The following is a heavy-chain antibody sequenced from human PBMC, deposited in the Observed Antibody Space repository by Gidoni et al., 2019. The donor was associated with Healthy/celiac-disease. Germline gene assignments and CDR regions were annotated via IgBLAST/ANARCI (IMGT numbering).Heavy chain of an antibody. D-gene: IGHD6-13*01. CDR1: GYTFTGYY. Sequence: QVQLVQSGAEVKKPGASVKVSCKASGYTFTGYYMHWVRQAPGQGLEWMGWINPNSGGTNYAQKFQGRVTMTRDTSISTAYMELSRLRSDDTAVYYCARVRERGIAAAGNHYWGQGTLVTVSS. CDR3: ARVRERGIAAAGNHY. J-gene: IGHJ4*02. V-gene: IGHV1-2*02. CDR2: INPNSGGT.